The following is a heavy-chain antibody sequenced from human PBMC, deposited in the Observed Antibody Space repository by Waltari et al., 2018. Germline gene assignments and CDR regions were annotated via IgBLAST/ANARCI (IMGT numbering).Heavy chain of an antibody. V-gene: IGHV3-23*01. Sequence: VQLQQWGAGLLKPSETLSLTCAVYGGSFSGYYWSWIRQPPGKGLEWVSAISGSGGSTYYADSVKGRFTISRDNSKNTLYLQMNSLRAEDTAVYYCAKSFYDGERYYYYYGMDVWGQGTTVTVSS. CDR3: AKSFYDGERYYYYYGMDV. CDR2: ISGSGGST. J-gene: IGHJ6*02. CDR1: GGSFSGYY. D-gene: IGHD5-12*01.